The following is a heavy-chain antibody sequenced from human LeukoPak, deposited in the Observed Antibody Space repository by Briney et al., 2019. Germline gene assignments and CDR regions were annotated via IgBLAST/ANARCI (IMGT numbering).Heavy chain of an antibody. CDR1: GFTVSSNY. CDR2: IYSGGST. CDR3: ARSSGSYSPTFDY. V-gene: IGHV3-53*01. Sequence: PGGSLRLSCAASGFTVSSNYMSWVRQAPGKGLEWVSVIYSGGSTYYADSVKGRFTISRDNSKNTLYLQMNSLRAEDTAVYYCARSSGSYSPTFDYWGQGTLVTVSS. D-gene: IGHD3-10*01. J-gene: IGHJ4*02.